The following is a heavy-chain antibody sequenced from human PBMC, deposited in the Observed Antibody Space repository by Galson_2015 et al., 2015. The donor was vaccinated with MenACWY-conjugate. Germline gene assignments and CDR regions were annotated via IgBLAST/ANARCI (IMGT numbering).Heavy chain of an antibody. D-gene: IGHD2/OR15-2a*01. CDR2: IRTAGGVK. J-gene: IGHJ4*02. Sequence: SLRLSCAASGLTFWNYAIHWVRQAPGTGLEWVAFIRTAGGVKYYVDSVKGRFTISRDNSKNTLYLQMTSLSPEDTALYYWAKDAGISTPPADYWGQGTLVTVSS. V-gene: IGHV3-30*02. CDR1: GLTFWNYA. CDR3: AKDAGISTPPADY.